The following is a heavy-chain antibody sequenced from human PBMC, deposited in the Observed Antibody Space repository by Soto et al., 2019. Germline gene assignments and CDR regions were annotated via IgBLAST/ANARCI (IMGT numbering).Heavy chain of an antibody. CDR1: DGSISTSSYY. J-gene: IGHJ4*02. CDR2: IFYTGRT. V-gene: IGHV4-39*01. Sequence: QLQMQEPGPGLVKPSETLSLTCTVSDGSISTSSYYWGWIRQSPGKGLEWIGTIFYTGRTYYNPSLESRVTLSVDTSKNQFSLHLTSVPAADTAVYYCTRHHPHHYDSSGYFDYWGQGTLVTVSS. CDR3: TRHHPHHYDSSGYFDY. D-gene: IGHD3-22*01.